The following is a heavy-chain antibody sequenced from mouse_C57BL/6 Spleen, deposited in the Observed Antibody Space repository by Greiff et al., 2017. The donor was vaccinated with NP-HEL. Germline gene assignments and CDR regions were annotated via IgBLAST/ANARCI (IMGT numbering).Heavy chain of an antibody. CDR1: GFTFSSYA. Sequence: DVKLVESGGGLVKPGGSLKLSCAASGFTFSSYAMSWVRQTPEKRLEWVATISDGGSYTYYPDNVKGRFTISRDNAKNNLYLQMSHLKSEDTAMYYCARGNATVVRKYYFDYWGQGTTLTVSS. V-gene: IGHV5-4*03. J-gene: IGHJ2*01. D-gene: IGHD1-1*01. CDR2: ISDGGSYT. CDR3: ARGNATVVRKYYFDY.